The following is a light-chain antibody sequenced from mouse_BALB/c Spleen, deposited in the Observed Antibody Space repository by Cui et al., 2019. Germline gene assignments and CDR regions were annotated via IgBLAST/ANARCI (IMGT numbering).Light chain of an antibody. CDR2: ATS. J-gene: IGKJ5*01. CDR1: SSVCY. CDR3: QQWSSNPLT. Sequence: QIVLSKSPAILSASRGEKVTMNCRASSSVCYMHWYQQKPGSSPKPWIYATSNQASGVPARFSGSGSGSSYSLTNSRVEAEDAATYYCQQWSSNPLTFGAGTKLELK. V-gene: IGKV4-72*01.